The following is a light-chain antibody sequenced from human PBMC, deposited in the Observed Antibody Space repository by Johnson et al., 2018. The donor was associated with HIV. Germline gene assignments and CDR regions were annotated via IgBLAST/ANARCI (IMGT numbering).Light chain of an antibody. V-gene: IGLV3-10*01. CDR3: YSTDSSGNHEV. J-gene: IGLJ1*01. Sequence: VLTQPPSVSVSPGQTARITCSGDALPKKYAYWYQQKSGQAPVLVIYEDSKRPSGIPERFSGSSSGTMATLTIRGAQVEDEADYYCYSTDSSGNHEVFGTGTKVTVL. CDR1: ALPKKY. CDR2: EDS.